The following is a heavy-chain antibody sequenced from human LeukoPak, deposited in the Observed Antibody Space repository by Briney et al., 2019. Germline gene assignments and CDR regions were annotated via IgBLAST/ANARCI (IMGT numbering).Heavy chain of an antibody. Sequence: GGSLRLSCAASGFTFSSYDMHWVRQATGKGLEWVSAIGTAGDTYYPGSVKGRFTISRDNSKNTLYLQMNSLRAEDTAVYYCAKDGLTGGFDYWGQGTLVTVSS. D-gene: IGHD2-8*02. CDR2: IGTAGDT. CDR1: GFTFSSYD. CDR3: AKDGLTGGFDY. V-gene: IGHV3-13*01. J-gene: IGHJ4*02.